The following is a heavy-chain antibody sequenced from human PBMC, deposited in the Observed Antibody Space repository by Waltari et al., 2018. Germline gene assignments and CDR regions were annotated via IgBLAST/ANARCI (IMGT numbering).Heavy chain of an antibody. J-gene: IGHJ4*02. D-gene: IGHD3-3*01. CDR1: GGSISSSSYY. CDR3: ARDLGALEYYFDY. Sequence: QLQLQESGPGLVKPSETLSLTCTVSGGSISSSSYYWGWIRQPPGKGLEWIGSIYYSGTTYSTPSLKSRVTISVDTSKNQFSLKLSSVTAADTAVYYCARDLGALEYYFDYWGQGTLVTVSS. CDR2: IYYSGTT. V-gene: IGHV4-39*07.